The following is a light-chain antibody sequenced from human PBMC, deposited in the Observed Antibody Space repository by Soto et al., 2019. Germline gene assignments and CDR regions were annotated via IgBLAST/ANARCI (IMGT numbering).Light chain of an antibody. V-gene: IGKV1-27*01. CDR2: GTS. CDR3: QKYKSAPFT. CDR1: QGISNY. Sequence: DIQMTQSPSSLSASVGDRVTITCRASQGISNYLAWYQQKPGKVPKLLIYGTSTLHSVVPSRFSGSGSATDFTLTISSLQPEDVATYYCQKYKSAPFTFGPGTKVDIK. J-gene: IGKJ3*01.